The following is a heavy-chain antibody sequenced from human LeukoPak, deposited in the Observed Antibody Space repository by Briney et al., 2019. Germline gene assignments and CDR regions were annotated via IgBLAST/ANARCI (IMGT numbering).Heavy chain of an antibody. J-gene: IGHJ4*02. CDR2: ISSSSSTI. CDR3: AKGGYSYAFLFDY. CDR1: GFTFSSYW. D-gene: IGHD5-18*01. Sequence: GGSLRLSCAASGFTFSSYWMSWVRQAPGKGLEWVSYISSSSSTIYYADSVKGRFTISRDNSKNTLYLQMNSLRVEDTAVYYCAKGGYSYAFLFDYWGQGTLVTVSS. V-gene: IGHV3-48*01.